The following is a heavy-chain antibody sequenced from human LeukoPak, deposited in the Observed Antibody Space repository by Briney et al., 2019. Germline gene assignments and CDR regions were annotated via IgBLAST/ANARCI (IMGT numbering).Heavy chain of an antibody. Sequence: SETLSLTCAVSGGSISSAGYSWSWIRQPPGKGLEWIVYIYHSGSTYYNPSLKSRVTISVDRSKNQFSLKLSSVTAADTAVYYCASLITMVRGVMPFAFDIWGQGTMVTVSS. CDR1: GGSISSAGYS. D-gene: IGHD3-10*01. CDR2: IYHSGST. J-gene: IGHJ3*02. CDR3: ASLITMVRGVMPFAFDI. V-gene: IGHV4-30-2*01.